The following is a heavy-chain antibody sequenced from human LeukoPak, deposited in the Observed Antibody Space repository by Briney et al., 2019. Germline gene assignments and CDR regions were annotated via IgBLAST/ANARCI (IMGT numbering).Heavy chain of an antibody. V-gene: IGHV3-48*03. CDR2: ISSSGSTI. J-gene: IGHJ3*02. Sequence: GGSLRLSCAASGFTFSSYEMNWVRQAPGKGLEWVSYISSSGSTIYYADSVKGRFTISRDNSKNTLYLQMNSLRAEDTAVYYCAKDGMAGVVDDAFDIWGQGTMVTVSS. D-gene: IGHD1-1*01. CDR1: GFTFSSYE. CDR3: AKDGMAGVVDDAFDI.